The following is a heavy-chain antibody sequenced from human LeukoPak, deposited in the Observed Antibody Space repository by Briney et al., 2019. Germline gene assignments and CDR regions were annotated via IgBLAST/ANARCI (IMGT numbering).Heavy chain of an antibody. CDR3: ARGLYCSSSTSCYDYGMDV. J-gene: IGHJ6*02. D-gene: IGHD2-2*01. Sequence: SVTVSCKASGYTFTGYYIHWVRQAPGQGLEWMGGFIPILGTAQYAQKLQGRVTITADEYTSTAYMALSSLTYEDTAVYYCARGLYCSSSTSCYDYGMDVWGQGTTVTVSS. CDR1: GYTFTGYY. V-gene: IGHV1-69*13. CDR2: FIPILGTA.